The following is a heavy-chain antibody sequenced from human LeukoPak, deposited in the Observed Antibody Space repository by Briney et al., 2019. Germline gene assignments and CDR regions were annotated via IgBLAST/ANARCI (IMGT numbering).Heavy chain of an antibody. V-gene: IGHV3-15*01. J-gene: IGHJ1*01. CDR3: MFGYR. Sequence: PGGSLRLSCAVSGFTLSQAWTRCVRQAPGKGLEWVGRIKRESDGGTTDFAAPVKGRFIISRDDSENKLYLHMNSLQTEDTALYYRMFGYRGAQGTLVIVSS. D-gene: IGHD5-18*01. CDR1: GFTLSQAW. CDR2: IKRESDGGTT.